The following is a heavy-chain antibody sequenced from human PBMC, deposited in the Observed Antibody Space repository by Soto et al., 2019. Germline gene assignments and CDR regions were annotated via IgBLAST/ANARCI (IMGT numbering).Heavy chain of an antibody. CDR3: ARDMDSNYDGMDV. J-gene: IGHJ6*02. CDR1: GFTFRNSG. Sequence: GGSLRLSCEASGFTFRNSGMEWIRQAPGKGLEWVARIWYDGSSQYYADSVKGRFTISRDNSKNTPYMEMNSVRVEDTAVYYCARDMDSNYDGMDVWGQGTTVTVSS. V-gene: IGHV3-30*02. D-gene: IGHD4-4*01. CDR2: IWYDGSSQ.